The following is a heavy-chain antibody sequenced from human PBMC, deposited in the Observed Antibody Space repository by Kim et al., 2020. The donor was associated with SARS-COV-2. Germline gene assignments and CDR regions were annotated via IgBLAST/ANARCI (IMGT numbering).Heavy chain of an antibody. Sequence: ASVKVSCKASGYTFTSYGISWVRQAPGQGLEWMGWISAYNGNTNYAQKLQGRVTMTTDTSTSTAYMELRSLRSDDTAVYYCARVWFGELSYLGMDVWGQGTTVTVSS. J-gene: IGHJ6*02. CDR2: ISAYNGNT. V-gene: IGHV1-18*01. CDR3: ARVWFGELSYLGMDV. CDR1: GYTFTSYG. D-gene: IGHD3-10*01.